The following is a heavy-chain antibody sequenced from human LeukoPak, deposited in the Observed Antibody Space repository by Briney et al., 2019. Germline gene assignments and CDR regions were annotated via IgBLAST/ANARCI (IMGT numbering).Heavy chain of an antibody. Sequence: LGTLSVTPAVHVGSSTGYYRSWIREPPGKGLERIGEINHSGSTNYNPSLKSRVTISVDTSKNQFSLKLSSVTAADTAVYYCARSYGSRYFDLWGRGTLVSVSS. D-gene: IGHD1-26*01. CDR2: INHSGST. J-gene: IGHJ2*01. CDR1: VGSSTGYY. CDR3: ARSYGSRYFDL. V-gene: IGHV4-34*01.